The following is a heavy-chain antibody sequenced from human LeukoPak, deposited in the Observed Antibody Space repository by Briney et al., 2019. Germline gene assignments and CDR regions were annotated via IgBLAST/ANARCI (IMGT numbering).Heavy chain of an antibody. D-gene: IGHD2-15*01. CDR2: INHSGST. CDR3: ARGWGGSPNRYYYYMDV. CDR1: GGSFSAYY. Sequence: SETLSLTCAVYGGSFSAYYWSWIRQPPGKGLEWIGEINHSGSTNYNPSLKSRVTISVDTSKNQFSLKLSSVTAADTAVYYCARGWGGSPNRYYYYMDVWGKGTTVTVSS. V-gene: IGHV4-34*01. J-gene: IGHJ6*03.